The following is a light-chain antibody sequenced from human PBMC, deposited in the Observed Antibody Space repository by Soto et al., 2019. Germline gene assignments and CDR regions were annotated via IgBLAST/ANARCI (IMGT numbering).Light chain of an antibody. CDR3: SSYTSSSTHWV. J-gene: IGLJ3*02. V-gene: IGLV2-14*01. CDR2: EVS. CDR1: SSDVGGYNY. Sequence: QSALTQPPSVSGSSGQSITISCTGTSSDVGGYNYVSWYQQHPGKAPKLMIYEVSNRPSGVSNRFSGSKSGNTASLTISGLQAEDDADYYCSSYTSSSTHWVFGGGTKLTV.